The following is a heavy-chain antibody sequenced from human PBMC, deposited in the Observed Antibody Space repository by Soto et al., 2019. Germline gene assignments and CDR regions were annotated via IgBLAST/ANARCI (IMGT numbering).Heavy chain of an antibody. CDR3: ARDRSVERLEVAPPDAFDI. Sequence: XGFLRLSFAASGFTFSSYSMNWVRQAPGKGLEWVSSISSSSSYIYYADSVKGRFTISRDNAKNSLYLQMNSLRAEDTAVYYCARDRSVERLEVAPPDAFDIWGQGTMVTVSS. CDR2: ISSSSSYI. CDR1: GFTFSSYS. V-gene: IGHV3-21*01. J-gene: IGHJ3*02. D-gene: IGHD6-19*01.